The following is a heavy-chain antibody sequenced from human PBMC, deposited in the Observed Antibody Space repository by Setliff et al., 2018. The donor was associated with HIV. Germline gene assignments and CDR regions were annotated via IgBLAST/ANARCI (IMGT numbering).Heavy chain of an antibody. CDR3: ARRTLGFDAAGALDY. J-gene: IGHJ4*02. CDR1: GFSFGDHY. D-gene: IGHD2-15*01. V-gene: IGHV3-11*03. Sequence: PGGSLRLSCAGSGFSFGDHYVAWIRQSPGKGLEWISYISHSGTYTNYADSVEGRFTISRDNSKNVVYLHMSSLTAEDAAIYYCARRTLGFDAAGALDYWGQGTLVTVSS. CDR2: ISHSGTYT.